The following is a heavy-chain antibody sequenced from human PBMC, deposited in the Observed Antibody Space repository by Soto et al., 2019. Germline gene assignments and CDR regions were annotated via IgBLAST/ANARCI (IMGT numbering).Heavy chain of an antibody. V-gene: IGHV3-21*01. Sequence: GGSLRLSCAASGFTFSSYSMNWVRQAPGKGLEWVSSISSSSSYIYYADSVKGRFTISRDNAKNSLYLQMNSLRAEDTAVYYCARGQYYGSGSYTRDYWGQGTLVTVSS. CDR2: ISSSSSYI. CDR1: GFTFSSYS. D-gene: IGHD3-10*01. CDR3: ARGQYYGSGSYTRDY. J-gene: IGHJ4*02.